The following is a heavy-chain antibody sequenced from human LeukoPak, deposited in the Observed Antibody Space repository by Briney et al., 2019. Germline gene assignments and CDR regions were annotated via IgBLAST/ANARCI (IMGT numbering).Heavy chain of an antibody. V-gene: IGHV3-21*01. CDR3: ARDRAYGSGSYPAHFGY. J-gene: IGHJ4*02. D-gene: IGHD3-10*01. CDR1: GFTFSSYS. CDR2: ISSSSSYI. Sequence: PGGSLRLSCAASGFTFSSYSMNWVRQAPGKGLEWASSISSSSSYIYYADSVKGRFTISRDNAKNSLYLQMNSLRAEDTAVYYCARDRAYGSGSYPAHFGYWGQGTLVTVSS.